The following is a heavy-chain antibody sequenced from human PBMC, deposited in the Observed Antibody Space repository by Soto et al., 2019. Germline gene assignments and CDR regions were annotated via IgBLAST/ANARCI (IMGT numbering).Heavy chain of an antibody. CDR2: IYPGDSDT. D-gene: IGHD3-9*01. Sequence: PGESLKISCKGSGYSFTSYWIGWVRQMPWKGLEWMGIIYPGDSDTRYSPSFQGQVTISADKSISTAYLQWSSLKASDTAMYYCARLADYDIYSTHYYYYGMDVWAQGTTVTVSS. J-gene: IGHJ6*02. CDR3: ARLADYDIYSTHYYYYGMDV. V-gene: IGHV5-51*01. CDR1: GYSFTSYW.